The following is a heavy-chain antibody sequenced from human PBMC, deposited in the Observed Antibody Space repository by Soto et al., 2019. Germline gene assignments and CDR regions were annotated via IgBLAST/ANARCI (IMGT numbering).Heavy chain of an antibody. CDR2: IDTRGGSA. CDR1: GYTFTRYN. V-gene: IGHV1-46*01. J-gene: IGHJ3*02. CDR3: ARDLPRDLVRGSFDI. Sequence: QAQLVQSGAEVKKPGASANISCKASGYTFTRYNIHWVRQAPGQGLAWMGIIDTRGGSADYTQRFQGRFTMTRDTSTGTVYMELSSLGSEDTAVYYCARDLPRDLVRGSFDIWGQGTLVTVSS. D-gene: IGHD3-10*02.